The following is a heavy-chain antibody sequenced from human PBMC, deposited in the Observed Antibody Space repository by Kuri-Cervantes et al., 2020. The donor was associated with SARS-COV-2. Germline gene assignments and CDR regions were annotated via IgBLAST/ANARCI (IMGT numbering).Heavy chain of an antibody. CDR1: GESFSDYY. J-gene: IGHJ5*02. CDR3: ARAPYSSSWYWFDP. Sequence: SETLSLTCAVYGESFSDYYWTWIRQPPGKGLEWIGEINHSGSVNYNPSLKSRVTISVDRSKNQFSLKLSSVTAADTAVYYCARAPYSSSWYWFDPWGQGTLVTVSS. D-gene: IGHD6-13*01. CDR2: INHSGSV. V-gene: IGHV4-34*01.